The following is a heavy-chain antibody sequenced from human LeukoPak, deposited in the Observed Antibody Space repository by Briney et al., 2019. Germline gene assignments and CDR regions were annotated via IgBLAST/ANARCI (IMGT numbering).Heavy chain of an antibody. CDR2: INPNSGGT. D-gene: IGHD4-17*01. CDR1: GYTFTGYY. Sequence: ASVKVSCKASGYTFTGYYMHWVRQAPGQGLEWMGRINPNSGGTNYAQKFQGRVTMTRDTSISTAYMELSRLRSDDTAVYYCARGATVTTYYYYYYMDVWGKGTTVTVSS. J-gene: IGHJ6*03. CDR3: ARGATVTTYYYYYYMDV. V-gene: IGHV1-2*06.